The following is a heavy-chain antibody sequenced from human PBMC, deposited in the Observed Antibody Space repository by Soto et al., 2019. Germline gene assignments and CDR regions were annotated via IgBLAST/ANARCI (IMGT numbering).Heavy chain of an antibody. D-gene: IGHD3-3*01. V-gene: IGHV4-4*07. CDR3: ARGALNYDLWSGPINGGMDV. J-gene: IGHJ6*02. CDR1: GGSISDYY. CDR2: IYSSGSS. Sequence: SETLSLTCPVSGGSISDYYWSWIRQPAGKVLEWIGRIYSSGSSDYNPSLRSRVTMSVDMSKNQFSLKVTSVTAADTAVYYCARGALNYDLWSGPINGGMDVWGQGTTVTVSS.